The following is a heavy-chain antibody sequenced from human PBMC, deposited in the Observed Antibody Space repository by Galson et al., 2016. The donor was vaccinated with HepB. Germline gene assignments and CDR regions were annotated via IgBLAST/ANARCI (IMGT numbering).Heavy chain of an antibody. CDR3: ARQSRNSFDV. J-gene: IGHJ6*02. D-gene: IGHD2/OR15-2a*01. CDR1: GYTFNTFS. CDR2: IHTNTGTP. Sequence: SVKVSCKASGYTFNTFSMNWVRQAPGQGLEWMGWIHTNTGTPTYAQGFTGRFVFSLDSSASTAYLQITSLKAEDTAVYFCARQSRNSFDVWGQGTTVTVSS. V-gene: IGHV7-4-1*02.